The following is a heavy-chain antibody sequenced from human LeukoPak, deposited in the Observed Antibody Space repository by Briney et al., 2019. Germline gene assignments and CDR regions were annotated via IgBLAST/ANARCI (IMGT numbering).Heavy chain of an antibody. J-gene: IGHJ4*02. CDR2: IYHTEST. V-gene: IGHV4-4*02. CDR1: GGSVNSSNW. CDR3: ARVGALLPFDY. Sequence: SETLSLTCGVSGGSVNSSNWWSWVRQPPGKGLEWIGEIYHTESTNYNPSLKSRVIILLDKSKNQFSLKLSSVTAADTAMYYCARVGALLPFDYWGQGILVTVSS. D-gene: IGHD4/OR15-4a*01.